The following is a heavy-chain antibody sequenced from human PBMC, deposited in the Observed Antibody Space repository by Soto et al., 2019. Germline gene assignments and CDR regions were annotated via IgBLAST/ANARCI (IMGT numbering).Heavy chain of an antibody. CDR3: ARQYFEEALYYYYMDV. D-gene: IGHD3-9*01. CDR1: GGSISSYY. CDR2: IYYSGST. J-gene: IGHJ6*03. Sequence: PSETLSLTCTVSGGSISSYYWNWIRQPPGKGLEWIGYIYYSGSTNYNPSLKSRVTISVDTSKNQFSLKLSSVTAADTAVYYCARQYFEEALYYYYMDVWGKGTTVTVSS. V-gene: IGHV4-59*08.